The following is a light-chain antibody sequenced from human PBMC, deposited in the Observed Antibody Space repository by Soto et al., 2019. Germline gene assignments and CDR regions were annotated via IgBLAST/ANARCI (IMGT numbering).Light chain of an antibody. CDR1: SSDIGAYAY. CDR2: DVN. CDR3: SSYTRSSSVI. J-gene: IGLJ2*01. Sequence: QPVLTQPASVSGSPGQSIAISCTGTSSDIGAYAYVSWYQQHPGKIPKLIVFDVNYRPSGVSSRFSGSKSGNTASLTISGLQAEDEADYYCSSYTRSSSVIFGGGTQLTVL. V-gene: IGLV2-14*03.